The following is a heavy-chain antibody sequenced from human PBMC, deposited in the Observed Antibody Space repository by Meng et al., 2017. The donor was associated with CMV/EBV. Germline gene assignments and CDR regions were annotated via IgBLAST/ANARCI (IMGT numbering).Heavy chain of an antibody. CDR1: GFTFSSYA. J-gene: IGHJ4*02. V-gene: IGHV3-30-3*01. D-gene: IGHD3-10*01. Sequence: LSLTCAASGFTFSSYAMHWVRQAPGKGLEWVAGISYDGSNKYYADSVKGRFTISRDNSKNTLYLQMNSLRAEDTAVYYCAREDSGLNYFDYWGQGTLVTVSS. CDR3: AREDSGLNYFDY. CDR2: ISYDGSNK.